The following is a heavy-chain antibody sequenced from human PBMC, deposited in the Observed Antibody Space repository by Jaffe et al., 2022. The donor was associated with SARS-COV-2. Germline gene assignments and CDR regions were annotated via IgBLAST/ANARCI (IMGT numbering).Heavy chain of an antibody. Sequence: EVQLVESGGGLVKPGGSLRLSCAASGFTFSNAWMSWVRQAPGKGLEWVGRIKSKTDGGTTDYAAPVKGRFTISRDDSKNTLYLQMNSLKTEDTAVYYCTTAWFGKLGIDYWGQGTLVTVSS. CDR2: IKSKTDGGTT. D-gene: IGHD3-10*01. V-gene: IGHV3-15*01. J-gene: IGHJ4*02. CDR1: GFTFSNAW. CDR3: TTAWFGKLGIDY.